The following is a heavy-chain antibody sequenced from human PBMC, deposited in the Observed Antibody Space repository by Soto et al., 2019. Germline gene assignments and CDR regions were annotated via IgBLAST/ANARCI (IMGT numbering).Heavy chain of an antibody. CDR3: AREGYCSSTSCFNGWDYYYYMDV. D-gene: IGHD2-2*01. J-gene: IGHJ6*03. CDR2: IWYDGSNK. Sequence: GSLRLSCAASGFTFSSYGMHWVRQAPGKGLEWVAVIWYDGSNKYYADSVKGRFTISRDNSKNTLYLQMNSLRAEDTAVYYCAREGYCSSTSCFNGWDYYYYMDVWGKGTTVTVSS. V-gene: IGHV3-33*01. CDR1: GFTFSSYG.